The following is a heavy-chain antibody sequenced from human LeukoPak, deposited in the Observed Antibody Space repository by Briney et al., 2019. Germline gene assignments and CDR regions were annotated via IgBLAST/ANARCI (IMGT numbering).Heavy chain of an antibody. CDR3: ARASLTFGGIIVIPPGDY. CDR2: VSGYNGNT. Sequence: ASVKVSCKTSGYTFSSYGISWVRQAPGQGLEWMGWVSGYNGNTNYAQRVQGRVTMTTDTSTSTAYMELRSLRSNDTAVYYCARASLTFGGIIVIPPGDYWGQGTLVTVSS. CDR1: GYTFSSYG. D-gene: IGHD3-16*02. V-gene: IGHV1-18*01. J-gene: IGHJ4*02.